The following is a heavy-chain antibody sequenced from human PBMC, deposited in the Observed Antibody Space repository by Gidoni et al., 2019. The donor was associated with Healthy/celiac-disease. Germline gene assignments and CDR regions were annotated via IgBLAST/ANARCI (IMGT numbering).Heavy chain of an antibody. CDR2: IYYSGST. V-gene: IGHV4-39*01. Sequence: QLQLQESGPGLVKPSETLSLTCTVSGGSISSSRYYWGWIRQPPGKGLEWIGSIYYSGSTYYNPSLKSRVTISVDTSKNQFSLKLSSVTAADTAVYYCARPLDYDSSGPDAFDIWGQGTMVTVSS. J-gene: IGHJ3*02. CDR1: GGSISSSRYY. D-gene: IGHD3-22*01. CDR3: ARPLDYDSSGPDAFDI.